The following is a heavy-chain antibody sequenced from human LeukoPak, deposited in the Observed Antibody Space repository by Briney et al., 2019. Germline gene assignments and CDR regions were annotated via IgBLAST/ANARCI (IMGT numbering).Heavy chain of an antibody. Sequence: SETLSLTCTVSGGSISSSSYYWGWIRQPPGKGLEWIGSIYYSGSTYYNPSLKSRVTISVDTSKNQFSLKLSSVTAADTAVYYCARRSSSWYDYFDYWGQGTLVTVSS. CDR1: GGSISSSSYY. CDR3: ARRSSSWYDYFDY. V-gene: IGHV4-39*07. CDR2: IYYSGST. D-gene: IGHD6-13*01. J-gene: IGHJ4*02.